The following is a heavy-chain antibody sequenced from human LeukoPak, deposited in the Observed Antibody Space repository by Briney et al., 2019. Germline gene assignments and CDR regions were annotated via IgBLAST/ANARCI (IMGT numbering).Heavy chain of an antibody. J-gene: IGHJ4*02. CDR3: ARGHYTSDWYYFDY. CDR1: GFTFTTYE. CDR2: ISSSGSII. V-gene: IGHV3-48*03. D-gene: IGHD6-19*01. Sequence: GGSLRLSCAASGFTFTTYEMNCVRQAPGKGLEWVSFISSSGSIIYYADSVQGRFTISRDNAKNSLYLQMNSLRAEDTAVYYCARGHYTSDWYYFDYWGQGTLVTVSS.